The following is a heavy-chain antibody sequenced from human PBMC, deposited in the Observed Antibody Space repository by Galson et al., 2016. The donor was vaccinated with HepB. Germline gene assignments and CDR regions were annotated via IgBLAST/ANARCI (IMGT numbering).Heavy chain of an antibody. CDR1: GYTFTNYD. Sequence: SVKVSCKASGYTFTNYDINWVRQAAGLGPEWLGWMNPTSGKTGYAQKFQGRVAMTRDTSISTAYMELSDLTSEDTAMYYCARNPPETGNFDDWGQGTLVTGSS. D-gene: IGHD1-1*01. V-gene: IGHV1-8*01. CDR2: MNPTSGKT. CDR3: ARNPPETGNFDD. J-gene: IGHJ4*02.